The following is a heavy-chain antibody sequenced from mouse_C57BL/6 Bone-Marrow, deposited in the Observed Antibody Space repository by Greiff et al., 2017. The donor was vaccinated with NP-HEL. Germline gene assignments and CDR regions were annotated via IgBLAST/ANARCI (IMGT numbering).Heavy chain of an antibody. CDR1: GFTFSSYG. Sequence: EVKLVESGGDLVKPGGSLKLSCAASGFTFSSYGMSWVRQTPDKRLEWVATISSGGSYTYYPDSVKGRFTISRDNAKNTLYLQMSGLKSEDTAMYYCARHRGWGPHYYAMGYWGQGTSVTVSS. D-gene: IGHD1-1*02. V-gene: IGHV5-6*02. CDR3: ARHRGWGPHYYAMGY. CDR2: ISSGGSYT. J-gene: IGHJ4*01.